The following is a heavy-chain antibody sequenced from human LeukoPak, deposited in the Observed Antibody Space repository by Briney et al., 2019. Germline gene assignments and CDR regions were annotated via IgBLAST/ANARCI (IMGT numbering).Heavy chain of an antibody. Sequence: PGGSLRLSCAASGFTFSSYSMNWVRQAPGKGLEWVSSISSSSSYIYYADSVKGRFTISRDNAKNSLYLQMNSLRAEVTAVYYCAREGVIAVAGLDYWGQGTLVTVSS. CDR1: GFTFSSYS. V-gene: IGHV3-21*01. CDR3: AREGVIAVAGLDY. J-gene: IGHJ4*02. CDR2: ISSSSSYI. D-gene: IGHD6-19*01.